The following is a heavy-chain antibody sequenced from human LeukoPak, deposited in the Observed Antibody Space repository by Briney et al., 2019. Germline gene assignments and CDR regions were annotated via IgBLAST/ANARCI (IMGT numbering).Heavy chain of an antibody. Sequence: GGYLRLSCAASGFTFSSYAMSWVRQAPGKGLEWVSAITGSGGSTYYAGSVKGRFTISRDNSKNTLYLQMNSLRAEDTAVYYCAKDSMPGIAVAGPFDYWGQGTLVTVSS. CDR2: ITGSGGST. CDR1: GFTFSSYA. CDR3: AKDSMPGIAVAGPFDY. D-gene: IGHD6-19*01. J-gene: IGHJ4*02. V-gene: IGHV3-23*01.